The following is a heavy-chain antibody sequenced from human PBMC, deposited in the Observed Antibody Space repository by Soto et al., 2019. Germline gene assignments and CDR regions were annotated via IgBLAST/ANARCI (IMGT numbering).Heavy chain of an antibody. V-gene: IGHV4-59*01. J-gene: IGHJ6*03. Sequence: QVQLQESGPGLVKPSETLSLTCTVSGGSISSYYWSWIRQPPGKGLEWIGYIYYSGSTNYNPSLKSRVTISVDTSKNQFSLKLSSVTAADTAVYYCARDLKTVTTGYYYYCMDVWGKGTTVTVSS. D-gene: IGHD1-7*01. CDR2: IYYSGST. CDR1: GGSISSYY. CDR3: ARDLKTVTTGYYYYCMDV.